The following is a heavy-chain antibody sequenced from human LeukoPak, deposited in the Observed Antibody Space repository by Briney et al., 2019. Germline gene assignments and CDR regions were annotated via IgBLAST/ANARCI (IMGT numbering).Heavy chain of an antibody. J-gene: IGHJ4*02. Sequence: GAPVKVSCKASGYTFTGYYMHWVRQAPGQGLEWMGWINPNSGATNYAQKFQGRVTMTRDTSISTAYMELSSLRSDDTAVYYCARDRFPVTTVTTLGFVWGQGTLVTVSS. D-gene: IGHD4-17*01. CDR3: ARDRFPVTTVTTLGFV. CDR1: GYTFTGYY. CDR2: INPNSGAT. V-gene: IGHV1-2*02.